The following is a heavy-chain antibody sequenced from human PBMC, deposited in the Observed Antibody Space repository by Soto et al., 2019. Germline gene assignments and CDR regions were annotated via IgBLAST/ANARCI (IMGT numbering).Heavy chain of an antibody. Sequence: QVQLVESGGGVVQPGRSLRLSFAASGFTFSSYGVHWVRQAPGKGLGRVAVISYDGSNKYYADSVKGRFTISRDNSKYTLYLQMNSLRAEDTAVYYCAKDVAYDSSGYYSYYLDYWGQGTLVTVSS. CDR3: AKDVAYDSSGYYSYYLDY. J-gene: IGHJ4*02. V-gene: IGHV3-30*18. CDR2: ISYDGSNK. D-gene: IGHD3-22*01. CDR1: GFTFSSYG.